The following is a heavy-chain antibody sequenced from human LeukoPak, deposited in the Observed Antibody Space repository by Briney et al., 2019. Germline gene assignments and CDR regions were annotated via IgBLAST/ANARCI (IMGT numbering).Heavy chain of an antibody. V-gene: IGHV4-4*07. J-gene: IGHJ4*02. Sequence: SETLSLTCNVSDGSINNYYWSWIRQPAGKGLEWIGRIYISGSTHYNPSLRSRVTMSIDTSKSQFSLRLSSVTAADTAVYYCAGYFDWLLKDWGQGTLVTVSS. CDR1: DGSINNYY. CDR2: IYISGST. D-gene: IGHD3-9*01. CDR3: AGYFDWLLKD.